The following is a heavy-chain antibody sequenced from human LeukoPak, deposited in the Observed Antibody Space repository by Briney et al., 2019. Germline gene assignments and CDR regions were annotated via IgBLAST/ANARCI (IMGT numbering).Heavy chain of an antibody. V-gene: IGHV4-59*08. CDR3: ARYYCSGVCYNFDY. D-gene: IGHD2-21*02. CDR2: IFHSGST. J-gene: IGHJ4*02. CDR1: GGSISGYV. Sequence: SETLSLTCTVSGGSISGYVWSWIRQPPGKGLEWIGYIFHSGSTNYNPSLKSRVTTSVDTSKNQFSLKLSSVTAADTAVYYCARYYCSGVCYNFDYWGQGALVTVSS.